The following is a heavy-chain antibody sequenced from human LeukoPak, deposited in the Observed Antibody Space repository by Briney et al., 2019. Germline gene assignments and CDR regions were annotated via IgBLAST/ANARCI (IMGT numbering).Heavy chain of an antibody. CDR2: IKQDGSEK. CDR1: GFTFSYYW. D-gene: IGHD3-3*01. CDR3: ARDERLLSFLK. V-gene: IGHV3-7*03. J-gene: IGHJ4*02. Sequence: AGGSLRLSCAASGFTFSYYWMTWVRQAPGKGLEWVANIKQDGSEKYYVDSVKGRFTISRDNSKNTLYLQMNSLRAEDTAIYYCARDERLLSFLKWGQGTLVTVSS.